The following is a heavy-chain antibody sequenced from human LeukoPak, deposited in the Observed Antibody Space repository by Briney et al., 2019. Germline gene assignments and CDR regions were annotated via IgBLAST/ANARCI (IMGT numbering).Heavy chain of an antibody. CDR1: GFTFSSFW. CDR2: IKEDGSML. J-gene: IGHJ5*02. V-gene: IGHV3-7*04. Sequence: GGSLTLSCAASGFTFSSFWMSWVRQAPGKGLEWVAHIKEDGSMLSYVDSVKGRFTISRDNAKNSVYLQMNSLRGEDRAVYYCARVVTWFDPWGQGSLVTVSS. CDR3: ARVVTWFDP.